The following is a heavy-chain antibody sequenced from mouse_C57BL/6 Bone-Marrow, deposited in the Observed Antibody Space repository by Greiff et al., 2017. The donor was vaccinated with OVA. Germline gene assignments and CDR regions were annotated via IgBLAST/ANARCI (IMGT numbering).Heavy chain of an antibody. V-gene: IGHV1-69*01. CDR1: GYTFTSYW. Sequence: QVQLQQPGAELVMPGASVKLSCKASGYTFTSYWMHWVTQRPGQGLEWIGELDPSDSYTTYNHKFKGKSTLTVDKSSSTAYMQLSRLTSEDSVVYYCARWDYDSPYWYFDVWGTGTTVTVSS. J-gene: IGHJ1*03. D-gene: IGHD2-4*01. CDR2: LDPSDSYT. CDR3: ARWDYDSPYWYFDV.